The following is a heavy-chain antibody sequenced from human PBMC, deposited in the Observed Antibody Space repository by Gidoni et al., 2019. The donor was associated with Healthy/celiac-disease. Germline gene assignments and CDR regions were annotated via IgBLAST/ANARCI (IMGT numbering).Heavy chain of an antibody. CDR1: GFTFSDYY. Sequence: QVQLVASGGGLVQPGGSLRLSCAASGFTFSDYYMSWIRQAPGKGLEWVSYMSSSSRYTNYADSVKGRFTISRDNAKNSLYLQMNSLRAEDTAVYYCASGWELPQLDYWGQGTLVTVSS. J-gene: IGHJ4*02. CDR3: ASGWELPQLDY. V-gene: IGHV3-11*06. CDR2: MSSSSRYT. D-gene: IGHD1-26*01.